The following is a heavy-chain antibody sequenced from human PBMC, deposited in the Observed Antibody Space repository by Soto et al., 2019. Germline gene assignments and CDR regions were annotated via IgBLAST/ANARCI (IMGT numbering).Heavy chain of an antibody. D-gene: IGHD6-19*01. CDR3: AHASGWVFDP. J-gene: IGHJ5*02. CDR1: GFSVTSSGVG. Sequence: QITLKESGPTLVKPTQTLTLTCSFSGFSVTSSGVGVGWVRQPPGKALVWLAFIYWDDDKRYSSSLRRRLKITKDPSKTQVVLTMTTTDPVDTATYFCAHASGWVFDPWGQGTLVTVSS. V-gene: IGHV2-5*02. CDR2: IYWDDDK.